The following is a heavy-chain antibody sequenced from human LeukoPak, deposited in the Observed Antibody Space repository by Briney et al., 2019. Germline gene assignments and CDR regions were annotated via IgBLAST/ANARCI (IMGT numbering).Heavy chain of an antibody. D-gene: IGHD4-23*01. CDR3: ARDYPGGRYYFDY. V-gene: IGHV1-46*01. J-gene: IGHJ4*02. CDR1: GYTFTSYY. Sequence: GASVKVSCKASGYTFTSYYMHWVRQAPGQGLEWMGIINPSGGSTSYAQKFQGRVTMTRDMSTSTVYMELRSLRSEDTAVYYCARDYPGGRYYFDYWGQGTLVTVSS. CDR2: INPSGGST.